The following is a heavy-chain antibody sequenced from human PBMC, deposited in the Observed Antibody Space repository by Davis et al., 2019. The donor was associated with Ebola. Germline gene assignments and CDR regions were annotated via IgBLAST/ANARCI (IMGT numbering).Heavy chain of an antibody. CDR2: MNPNSGNT. D-gene: IGHD1-7*01. CDR3: ARDEPMGLELYYYYGMDV. Sequence: ASVKVSCKASGYTFTSYGISWVRQATGQGLEWMGWMNPNSGNTGYAQKFQGRVTMTRNTTISTAYMELSSLRSEDTAVNYCARDEPMGLELYYYYGMDVWGQGTTVTVSS. CDR1: GYTFTSYG. J-gene: IGHJ6*02. V-gene: IGHV1-8*02.